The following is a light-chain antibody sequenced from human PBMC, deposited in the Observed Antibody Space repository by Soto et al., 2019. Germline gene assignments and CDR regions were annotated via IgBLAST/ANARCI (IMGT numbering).Light chain of an antibody. J-gene: IGLJ2*01. Sequence: QSALTQPPSASGSPGQSVAISCTGTSSDVGGYQYVSWYQQHPDKAPKLMIYDVSKRPSGVPDRFSGSKSGNTASLTVSGLQAEDEAHYYCSSYAGSNSVLFGGGTQLTVL. V-gene: IGLV2-8*01. CDR2: DVS. CDR1: SSDVGGYQY. CDR3: SSYAGSNSVL.